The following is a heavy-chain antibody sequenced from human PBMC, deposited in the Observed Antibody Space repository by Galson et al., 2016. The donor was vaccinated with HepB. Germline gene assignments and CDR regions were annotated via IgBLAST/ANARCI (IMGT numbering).Heavy chain of an antibody. CDR1: GGSISSSSYS. J-gene: IGHJ6*02. D-gene: IGHD2-2*01. CDR3: ARIYHCSSTSCYHYYGMDV. Sequence: ETLSLTCTVSGGSISSSSYSWGWIRQPPGKGLEWIGSIYYGGSTYYNPSLKSRVTISVDTSKNQLSLSSVTAADTAVYYCARIYHCSSTSCYHYYGMDVWGQGTAVTVSS. CDR2: IYYGGST. V-gene: IGHV4-39*01.